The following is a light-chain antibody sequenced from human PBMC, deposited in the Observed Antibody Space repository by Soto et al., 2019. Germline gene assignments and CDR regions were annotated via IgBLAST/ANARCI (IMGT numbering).Light chain of an antibody. Sequence: DIQLTQSPSFLSASVGDRVTITCRASQATSNYLAWYQQKPGKAPKLLIYGASTLQSGVPSRFSASGSGTDFSLTINSLQPEDFATYYCQQLSTYPLFTFGPGTKVDI. V-gene: IGKV1-9*01. CDR2: GAS. CDR3: QQLSTYPLFT. CDR1: QATSNY. J-gene: IGKJ3*01.